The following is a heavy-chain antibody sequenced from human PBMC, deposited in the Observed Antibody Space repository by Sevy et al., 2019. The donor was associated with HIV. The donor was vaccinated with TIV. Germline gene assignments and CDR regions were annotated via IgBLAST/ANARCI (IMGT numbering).Heavy chain of an antibody. CDR1: GFTFSRYT. V-gene: IGHV3-23*01. CDR3: VREGCTKPHDF. CDR2: FCFGDGSM. Sequence: GGSLRLSCAASGFTFSRYTMTWVRQAPGKGLEWVSTFCFGDGSMNYADSAKGRFTISRDNSKDTLYQQMNNLRAEDTAMYYCVREGCTKPHDFWGQGTLVTVSS. D-gene: IGHD2-8*01. J-gene: IGHJ4*02.